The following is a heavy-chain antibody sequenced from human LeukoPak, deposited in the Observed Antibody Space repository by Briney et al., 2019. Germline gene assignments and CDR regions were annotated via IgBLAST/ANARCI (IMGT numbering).Heavy chain of an antibody. V-gene: IGHV3-30*02. CDR3: AKTSLSDPSGHYYYMDV. Sequence: GGSLRLSCAASGLTFSNFGMHWVRQTPGKGLEWVAFIRFDGTSEFYADSVKARFTISRDNSQNTVSLQLNNLRIEDTALYYCAKTSLSDPSGHYYYMDVWGKGTTVTVSS. CDR1: GLTFSNFG. CDR2: IRFDGTSE. J-gene: IGHJ6*03. D-gene: IGHD3-3*01.